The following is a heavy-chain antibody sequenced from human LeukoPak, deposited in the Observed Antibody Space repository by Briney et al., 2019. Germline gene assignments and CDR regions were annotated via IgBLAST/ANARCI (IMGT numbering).Heavy chain of an antibody. V-gene: IGHV3-21*01. Sequence: GGSLRLSCAASGFTFSSYSMNWVRQAPGKGLEWVSSISSSSSYIYYADSVKGRFTISRDNAKNSLYLQMNSLGAEDTAVYYCARDLSSIAVRIFDYWGQGTLVTVSS. J-gene: IGHJ4*02. CDR3: ARDLSSIAVRIFDY. CDR2: ISSSSSYI. CDR1: GFTFSSYS. D-gene: IGHD6-6*01.